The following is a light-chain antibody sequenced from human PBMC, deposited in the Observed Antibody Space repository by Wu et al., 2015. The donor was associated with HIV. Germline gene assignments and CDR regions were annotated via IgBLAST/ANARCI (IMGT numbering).Light chain of an antibody. J-gene: IGKJ1*01. CDR1: QSISNY. V-gene: IGKV1-39*01. CDR2: AAS. CDR3: QNIYSSPKT. Sequence: DTQMTQSPSSLSASVGDRVTITCRASQSISNYLNWYQQKPGKAPKLLIFAASSLQSGVPSRFSGSGSGTDFTLTISSLRPEDFATYYCQNIYSSPKTFGQGTKVEI.